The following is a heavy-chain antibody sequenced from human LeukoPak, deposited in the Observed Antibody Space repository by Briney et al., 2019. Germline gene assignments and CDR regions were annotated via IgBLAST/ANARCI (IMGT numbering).Heavy chain of an antibody. CDR1: GFTFSIYG. CDR2: IWSDGSNK. J-gene: IGHJ4*02. D-gene: IGHD6-19*01. CDR3: ARASGPFDY. V-gene: IGHV3-33*01. Sequence: GRSLRLSCAASGFTFSIYGIHWVRQAPGMGLEWVAVIWSDGSNKYYADSVKGRFTISRDNSKSTLYLLMSSLRAEDTAVYYCARASGPFDYWGQGTLVTVSS.